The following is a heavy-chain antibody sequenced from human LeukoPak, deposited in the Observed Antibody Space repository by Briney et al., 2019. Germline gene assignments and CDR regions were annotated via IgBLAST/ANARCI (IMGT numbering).Heavy chain of an antibody. V-gene: IGHV1-46*01. D-gene: IGHD6-19*01. J-gene: IGHJ4*02. CDR3: ARARGSGCPDY. Sequence: ASVKVSCKASGYTFTSYYMHWVRQAPGQGLEWMGIINPSGGSTSYAQKFRGRVTMTRDTSTSTVYMELSSLRSEDTAVYYCARARGSGCPDYWGQGTLVTVSS. CDR2: INPSGGST. CDR1: GYTFTSYY.